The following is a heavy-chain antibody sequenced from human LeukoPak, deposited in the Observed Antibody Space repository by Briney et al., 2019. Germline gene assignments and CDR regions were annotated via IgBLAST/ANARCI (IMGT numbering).Heavy chain of an antibody. J-gene: IGHJ4*02. V-gene: IGHV3-23*01. CDR1: GFTFSSDV. CDR2: ISGSGGRT. CDR3: AKVRAPRQYYFDY. Sequence: GGSLRLSCAASGFTFSSDVMSWVRQAPGKGLEWVSAISGSGGRTYYADSVKGRFTISRGNSKNTLYLQMNSLRAEDTAVYYCAKVRAPRQYYFDYWGQGTLVTVSS. D-gene: IGHD1-26*01.